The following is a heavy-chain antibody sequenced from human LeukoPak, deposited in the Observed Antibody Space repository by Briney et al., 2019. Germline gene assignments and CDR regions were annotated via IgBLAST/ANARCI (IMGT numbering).Heavy chain of an antibody. Sequence: GGSLRLSCAASGFTFSTSWMSWVRQVPGKGLEWVANIKKDGGETYYVDSVKGRFTISRDNAKNSSYLQMNSLRAEDTAMYYCARGRYSGTTYYFDYWGQGTLVTVSS. V-gene: IGHV3-7*03. CDR1: GFTFSTSW. CDR3: ARGRYSGTTYYFDY. CDR2: IKKDGGET. D-gene: IGHD5-12*01. J-gene: IGHJ4*02.